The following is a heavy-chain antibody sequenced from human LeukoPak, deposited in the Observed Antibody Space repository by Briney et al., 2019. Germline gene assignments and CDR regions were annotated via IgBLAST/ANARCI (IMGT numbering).Heavy chain of an antibody. CDR2: IHYSGST. Sequence: PSETLSLTCTVSGVSISSYYWSWIRQPPGKGLEWIGYIHYSGSTNYNPSLKSRVTISVDTSKNQFSLKLSSVTAADTAVYYCARDPLLWFGEFGALDYWGQGTLVTVSS. J-gene: IGHJ4*02. D-gene: IGHD3-10*01. CDR1: GVSISSYY. CDR3: ARDPLLWFGEFGALDY. V-gene: IGHV4-59*01.